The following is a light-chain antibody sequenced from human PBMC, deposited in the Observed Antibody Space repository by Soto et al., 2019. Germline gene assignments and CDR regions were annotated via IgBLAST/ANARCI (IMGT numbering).Light chain of an antibody. Sequence: QSALTQPASVSGSPGQSITISCTGTSSDVGGYNYVSWYQQHPGKAPKLMIYDVSNRPSGVSNRFSGSKSGNTASLTISGLQAEDEADYYCSSYTSSSTLYGFGTGPKLTVL. CDR2: DVS. CDR1: SSDVGGYNY. CDR3: SSYTSSSTLYG. J-gene: IGLJ1*01. V-gene: IGLV2-14*01.